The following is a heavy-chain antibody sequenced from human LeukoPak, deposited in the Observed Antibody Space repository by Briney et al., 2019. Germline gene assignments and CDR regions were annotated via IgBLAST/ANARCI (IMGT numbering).Heavy chain of an antibody. J-gene: IGHJ4*02. CDR2: ISGSGGST. V-gene: IGHV3-23*01. D-gene: IGHD2-2*01. CDR1: GFTFSSYA. CDR3: AKDAPVNIVVVPAANS. Sequence: GGSLRLSCAASGFTFSSYAMSWVRQAPGKGLEWVSGISGSGGSTYYADSVKGRFTISRDNSKNTLYLQMNSLRAEDTAVYYCAKDAPVNIVVVPAANSWGQGTLVTVSS.